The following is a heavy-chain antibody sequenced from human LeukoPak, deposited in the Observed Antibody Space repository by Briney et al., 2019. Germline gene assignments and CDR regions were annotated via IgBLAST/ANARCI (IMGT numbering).Heavy chain of an antibody. Sequence: SETLSLTCAVYGGSFSGYYWSWIRQPPGKGLEWIGEINHSGSTNYNPSLKSRVTIPVDTSKNQFSLKLSSVTAADTAVYYCARAFRVPGYCSGGSCRRWFDPWGQGTLVTVSS. CDR3: ARAFRVPGYCSGGSCRRWFDP. V-gene: IGHV4-34*01. CDR1: GGSFSGYY. J-gene: IGHJ5*02. D-gene: IGHD2-15*01. CDR2: INHSGST.